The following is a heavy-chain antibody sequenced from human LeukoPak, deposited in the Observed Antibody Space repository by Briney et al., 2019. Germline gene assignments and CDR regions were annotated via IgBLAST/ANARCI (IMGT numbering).Heavy chain of an antibody. CDR1: GFTFSSYG. CDR2: IRYDGGNK. D-gene: IGHD4-17*01. CDR3: AKDAYSTTVNYFDY. Sequence: GGSLRLSCAASGFTFSSYGMHWVRQAPGKGLEWVAFIRYDGGNKYYADSVKGRFTISRDNSKNTLYLQMNSLRAEDTAVYYCAKDAYSTTVNYFDYWGQGTLVTVSS. J-gene: IGHJ4*02. V-gene: IGHV3-30*02.